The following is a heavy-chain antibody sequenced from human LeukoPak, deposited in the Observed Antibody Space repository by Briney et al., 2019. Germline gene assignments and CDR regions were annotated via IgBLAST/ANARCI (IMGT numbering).Heavy chain of an antibody. CDR3: AKAAVYDSSGYPSGLLDY. V-gene: IGHV3-23*01. J-gene: IGHJ4*02. CDR1: GFTFRSYA. D-gene: IGHD3-22*01. Sequence: GGSLRLSCAASGFTFRSYAMSWVRQAPGKGLEWVSAISGSGGSTYYADSVKGRFTISRDNSKNTLYLQMNSLRAEDTAVYYCAKAAVYDSSGYPSGLLDYWGQGTLVTVSS. CDR2: ISGSGGST.